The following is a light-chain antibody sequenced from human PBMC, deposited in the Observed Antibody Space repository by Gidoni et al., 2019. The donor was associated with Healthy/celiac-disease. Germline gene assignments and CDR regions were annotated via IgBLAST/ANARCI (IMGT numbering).Light chain of an antibody. V-gene: IGKV3-15*01. CDR1: QSVSSN. CDR2: GAS. J-gene: IGKJ1*01. CDR3: QQYNNWLRT. Sequence: EIVMTQSPATLSVSPGERATLSCSASQSVSSNLAWYQQKTAQAPRLLIYGASTRATGISARCRGSGCGTEFTLTISRLQYEDVAVDYCQQYNNWLRTFGQGTKVEIK.